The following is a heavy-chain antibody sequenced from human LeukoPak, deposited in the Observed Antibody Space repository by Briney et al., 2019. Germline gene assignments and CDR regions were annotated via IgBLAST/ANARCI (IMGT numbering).Heavy chain of an antibody. Sequence: SETLSLTCGVSGGSIITTNWWSWVRQPPGKGLEWIGEVHLNGATNYNPSLESRVGTSIDKSKNQLSLKLSSVTAADTATYYCTRESGAFSPFGFWGQGTLVTVSS. D-gene: IGHD1-26*01. V-gene: IGHV4-4*02. CDR2: VHLNGAT. CDR1: GGSIITTNW. J-gene: IGHJ4*02. CDR3: TRESGAFSPFGF.